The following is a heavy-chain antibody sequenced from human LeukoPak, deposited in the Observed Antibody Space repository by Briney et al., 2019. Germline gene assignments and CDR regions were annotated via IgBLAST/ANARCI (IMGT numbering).Heavy chain of an antibody. CDR3: AGEYYCSSTSCYTKGNYYYYMDV. CDR1: GFTVSSNY. J-gene: IGHJ6*03. CDR2: IYSGGST. D-gene: IGHD2-2*02. Sequence: GGSLRLSCAASGFTVSSNYMSWVRQAPGKGLEWVSVIYSGGSTYYADSVKGRFTISRDNSKNTLYLQMNSLRAEDTAVYYCAGEYYCSSTSCYTKGNYYYYMDVWGKGTTVTVSS. V-gene: IGHV3-66*02.